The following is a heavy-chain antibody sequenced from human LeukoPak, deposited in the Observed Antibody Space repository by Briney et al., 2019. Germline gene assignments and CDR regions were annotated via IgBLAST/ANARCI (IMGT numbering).Heavy chain of an antibody. V-gene: IGHV3-23*01. J-gene: IGHJ4*02. Sequence: GGSLRLSCAASGFTFSNYAMSWVRQAPGKGLEWVSAISTRGGTTYYADSVKGRFTISRDNAKNSLYLQMNSLRAEDTAVYYCAQLEMATKIPRGYFDYWGQGTLVTVSS. CDR2: ISTRGGTT. CDR3: AQLEMATKIPRGYFDY. D-gene: IGHD5-24*01. CDR1: GFTFSNYA.